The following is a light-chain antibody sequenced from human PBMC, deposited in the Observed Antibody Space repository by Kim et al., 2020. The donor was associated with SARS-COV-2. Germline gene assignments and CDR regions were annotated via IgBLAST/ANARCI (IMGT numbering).Light chain of an antibody. CDR1: KVGVKY. Sequence: SPGQTARITCSGDKVGVKYACWYQQKPGQSPVMVIYQNTKRPSGIPERFSGSNSGNTATLTISGTQALDEADYYCQAWDSSTNWKFGGGTQLTVL. CDR2: QNT. CDR3: QAWDSSTNWK. V-gene: IGLV3-1*01. J-gene: IGLJ3*02.